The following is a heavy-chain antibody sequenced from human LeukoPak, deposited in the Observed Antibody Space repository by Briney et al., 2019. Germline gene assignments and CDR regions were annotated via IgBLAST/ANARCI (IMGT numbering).Heavy chain of an antibody. CDR1: GFTFSSYW. CDR2: INQDGREK. CDR3: AKGRDYGDY. V-gene: IGHV3-7*01. J-gene: IGHJ4*02. Sequence: GGSLRLSCAVSGFTFSSYWMTWVRQVPGKGLQWVANINQDGREKYYMGSMKGRLNISRDNTENSVFLQLTSLRPEDTGIYFCAKGRDYGDYWGKGTLVAVSS.